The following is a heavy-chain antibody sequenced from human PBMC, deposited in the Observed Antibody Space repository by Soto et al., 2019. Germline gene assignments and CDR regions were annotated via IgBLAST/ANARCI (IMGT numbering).Heavy chain of an antibody. CDR1: GYTFTGHY. CDR3: SKDDGQILIFEY. V-gene: IGHV1-2*02. Sequence: QVQLVQSGAEVKRPGASVKVSCKASGYTFTGHYVHWERQAPGQGLEWMGWITPNSGYTNYAQKFQGRATMTRDTAISTAYMELSGLRADDTAVYYWSKDDGQILIFEYWGQGTLGTVSS. CDR2: ITPNSGYT. D-gene: IGHD3-16*01. J-gene: IGHJ4*02.